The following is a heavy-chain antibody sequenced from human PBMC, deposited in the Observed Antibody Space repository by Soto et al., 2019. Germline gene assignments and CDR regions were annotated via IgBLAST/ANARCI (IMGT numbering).Heavy chain of an antibody. CDR3: VSGYQWVGFDY. CDR1: GGSISSSDYY. Sequence: SETLSLTCTVSGGSISSSDYYWGWIRQPPGKGLEWIGNIYYSGSASYNPSLKSRVTISVDTSKSQVSLKLSSVTAADTAVYICVSGYQWVGFDYWGQGTLVTVSS. V-gene: IGHV4-39*01. D-gene: IGHD5-18*01. J-gene: IGHJ4*02. CDR2: IYYSGSA.